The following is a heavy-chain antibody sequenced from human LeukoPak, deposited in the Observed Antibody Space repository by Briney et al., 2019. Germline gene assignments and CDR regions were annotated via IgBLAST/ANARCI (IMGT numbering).Heavy chain of an antibody. CDR2: IIPIFGTA. V-gene: IGHV1-69*13. Sequence: GASVKVSCKASGYTFTSYGISWVRQAPGQGLEWMGGIIPIFGTANYAQKFQGRVTITADESTSTAYMELSSLRSEDTAVYYCARDYYDSSGYPLFDYWGQGTLVTVSS. J-gene: IGHJ4*02. CDR1: GYTFTSYG. CDR3: ARDYYDSSGYPLFDY. D-gene: IGHD3-22*01.